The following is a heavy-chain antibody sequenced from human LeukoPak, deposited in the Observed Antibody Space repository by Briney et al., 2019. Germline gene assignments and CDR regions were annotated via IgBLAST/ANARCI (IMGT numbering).Heavy chain of an antibody. CDR3: ARQVAAAEFDY. CDR1: GYTFAAYW. Sequence: GESLKISCKTSGYTFAAYWIAWVRQMPGKGLEWMGIIYPGDSDTRYIPSFQGQVTISVDKSTSTAYLQWSSLRASDTAMYYCARQVAAAEFDYWGQGTLVTVSS. D-gene: IGHD6-25*01. V-gene: IGHV5-51*01. CDR2: IYPGDSDT. J-gene: IGHJ4*02.